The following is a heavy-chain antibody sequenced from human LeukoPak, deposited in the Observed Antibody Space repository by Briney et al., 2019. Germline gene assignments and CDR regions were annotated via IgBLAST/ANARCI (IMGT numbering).Heavy chain of an antibody. CDR2: ISSNGGST. J-gene: IGHJ4*02. CDR3: ASMVRGVAIFGY. Sequence: GGSLRLSCAASGFTFSSYAMHWVRQAPGKGLEYVSAISSNGGSTYYANSVKGRFTISRDNSKNTLYLQMNSLRAEDTAVYYCASMVRGVAIFGYWGQGTLVTVSS. V-gene: IGHV3-64*01. CDR1: GFTFSSYA. D-gene: IGHD3-10*01.